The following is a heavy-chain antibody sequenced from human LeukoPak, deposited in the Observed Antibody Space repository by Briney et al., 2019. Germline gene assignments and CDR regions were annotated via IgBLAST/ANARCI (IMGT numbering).Heavy chain of an antibody. CDR3: ARHSKDYGDFNFFDY. CDR2: INHSGST. CDR1: GGSFSGYY. J-gene: IGHJ4*02. V-gene: IGHV4-34*01. D-gene: IGHD4-17*01. Sequence: PSETLSLTCAVYGGSFSGYYWSWIRQPPGKGLEWIGEINHSGSTNYNPSLKSRVTISVDTSKNQFSLKVSSVTAADTAVYYCARHSKDYGDFNFFDYWGQGTLVTVSS.